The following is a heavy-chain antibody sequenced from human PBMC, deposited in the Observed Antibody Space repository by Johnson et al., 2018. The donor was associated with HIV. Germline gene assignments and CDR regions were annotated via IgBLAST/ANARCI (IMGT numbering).Heavy chain of an antibody. CDR3: ARAKVIRGAEGWAFDM. CDR1: GFTFSSYD. D-gene: IGHD3-10*01. CDR2: LGTAGDT. Sequence: VQLVESGGGLVQPGGSLRLSCAASGFTFSSYDMHWVRQATGKGLEWVSALGTAGDTYYPGSVKGRFTISIENAKNSLYLQMNSLTPGDTAVYYCARAKVIRGAEGWAFDMWGQGTLVTVSS. J-gene: IGHJ3*02. V-gene: IGHV3-13*01.